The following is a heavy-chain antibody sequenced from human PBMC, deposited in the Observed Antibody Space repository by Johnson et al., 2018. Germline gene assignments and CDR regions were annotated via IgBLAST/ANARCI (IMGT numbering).Heavy chain of an antibody. J-gene: IGHJ1*01. Sequence: QVQLVQSGGGVVQXGRSLRLSCAASGFTFRNYGMHWVRQAPGKGLEWVAVIWYDGSNKYYADSVKGRFTISRDNAKNSLYLQMNSLRAEDTAVYYCAKDSSGYYYRIAEYFQHWGQGTLVTVSS. CDR1: GFTFRNYG. CDR2: IWYDGSNK. V-gene: IGHV3-33*03. CDR3: AKDSSGYYYRIAEYFQH. D-gene: IGHD3-22*01.